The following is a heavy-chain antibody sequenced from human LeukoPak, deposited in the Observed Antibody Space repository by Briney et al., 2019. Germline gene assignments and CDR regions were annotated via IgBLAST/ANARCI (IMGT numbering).Heavy chain of an antibody. J-gene: IGHJ4*02. V-gene: IGHV4-39*07. CDR1: SGSISTSNYY. CDR2: IFYSGST. CDR3: ARVITPGYYFDY. D-gene: IGHD1-20*01. Sequence: SETLSLTCTVSSGSISTSNYYWGWVRQPPGKALEWIGNIFYSGSTYYSPSLKSRVTISVDTSKDQFSLKLSSVTAADTAVYYCARVITPGYYFDYWGQGTLVTVSS.